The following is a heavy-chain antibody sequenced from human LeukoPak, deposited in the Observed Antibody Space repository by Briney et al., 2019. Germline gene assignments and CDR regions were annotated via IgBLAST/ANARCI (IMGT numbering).Heavy chain of an antibody. J-gene: IGHJ3*02. CDR3: ARDTGRGAFDI. D-gene: IGHD5-24*01. Sequence: SEPLSLTCAVYGGSFSGYYWSWIRQPPGKGLEWIGEINHSGSTNYNPSLKSRVTISVDTSKNQFSLKLSSVTAADTAVYYCARDTGRGAFDIWGQGTMVTVSS. CDR1: GGSFSGYY. V-gene: IGHV4-34*01. CDR2: INHSGST.